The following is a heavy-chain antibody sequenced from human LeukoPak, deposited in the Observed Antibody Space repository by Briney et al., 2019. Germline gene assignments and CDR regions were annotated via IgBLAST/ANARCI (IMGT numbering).Heavy chain of an antibody. J-gene: IGHJ4*02. Sequence: GGSLRLSCAASGFTFSSYAMSWVRQAPGKGLEWVSTISGSGSSTYHADPVKGRFTISRDNSKNTLYLQMNSLRAEDTAVYYCAKVPPTCSACYRGPSDYWGQGTLVTVSS. CDR2: ISGSGSST. V-gene: IGHV3-23*01. CDR3: AKVPPTCSACYRGPSDY. CDR1: GFTFSSYA. D-gene: IGHD2-2*02.